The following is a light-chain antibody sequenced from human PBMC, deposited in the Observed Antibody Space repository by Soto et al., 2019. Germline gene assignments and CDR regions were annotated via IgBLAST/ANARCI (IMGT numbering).Light chain of an antibody. V-gene: IGKV1-39*01. CDR2: TTS. J-gene: IGKJ5*01. CDR3: QQSHSTPIT. Sequence: DIQMTQSPSSLSASVGDRVTITCRASQSISSYLNWYQQKPGKAPMLLICTTSSLQSGVPSRFRGSGAGTDFTLNISSLQPEDFATYYCQQSHSTPITFGKGTRLEIK. CDR1: QSISSY.